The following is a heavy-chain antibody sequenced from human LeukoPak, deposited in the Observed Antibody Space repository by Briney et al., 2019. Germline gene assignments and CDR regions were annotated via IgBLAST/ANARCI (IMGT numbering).Heavy chain of an antibody. Sequence: SETLSLTCTVSGGSISTYYRSWIRQPPGKGLEWIGYIYYSGSTNYNPSLESRVTISVDTSKNQLSLKLSSVTAADTAVYYCARRTAFDIWGQGTMVTVSS. CDR1: GGSISTYY. CDR3: ARRTAFDI. CDR2: IYYSGST. V-gene: IGHV4-59*08. J-gene: IGHJ3*02.